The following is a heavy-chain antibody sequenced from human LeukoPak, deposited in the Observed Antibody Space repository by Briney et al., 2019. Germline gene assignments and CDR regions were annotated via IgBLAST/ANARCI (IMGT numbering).Heavy chain of an antibody. CDR1: GGTFSSYA. CDR3: ARDNIVVVPAAPYYYYYYMDV. J-gene: IGHJ6*03. Sequence: ASVKVSCKASGGTFSSYAISWVRQAPGQGLEWMGGIIPIFGTANYAQKFQGRVTITTDESTSTAYMELSSLRSEDTAVYYCARDNIVVVPAAPYYYYYYMDVWGKGTTVTVSS. CDR2: IIPIFGTA. D-gene: IGHD2-2*01. V-gene: IGHV1-69*05.